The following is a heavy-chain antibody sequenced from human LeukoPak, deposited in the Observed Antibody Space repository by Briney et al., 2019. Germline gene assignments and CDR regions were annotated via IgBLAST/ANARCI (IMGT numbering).Heavy chain of an antibody. Sequence: GGSLRLSCAAPGFTFSDYYMSWIRQAPGKGLEWVSYISSSGSNIYYADSVKGRFAISRDNGKNSLYLQMNSLRAEDTPVDYCVRSTEYDILTGNLVAHRWGQGPLVTVSS. V-gene: IGHV3-11*04. CDR3: VRSTEYDILTGNLVAHR. CDR2: ISSSGSNI. J-gene: IGHJ4*02. D-gene: IGHD3-9*01. CDR1: GFTFSDYY.